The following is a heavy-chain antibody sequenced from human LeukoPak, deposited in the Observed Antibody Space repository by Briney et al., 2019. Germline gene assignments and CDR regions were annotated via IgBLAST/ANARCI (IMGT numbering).Heavy chain of an antibody. J-gene: IGHJ4*02. CDR3: ARDLRRDSSGWSSQVVLDY. Sequence: ASVKVSCKASGGTFSSYAISWVRQAPGQGLEWMGWISAYNGNTNYAQKLQGRVTMTTDTSTNTAYMELRSLRSDDTAVYYCARDLRRDSSGWSSQVVLDYWGQGTLVTVSS. D-gene: IGHD6-19*01. CDR1: GGTFSSYA. CDR2: ISAYNGNT. V-gene: IGHV1-18*01.